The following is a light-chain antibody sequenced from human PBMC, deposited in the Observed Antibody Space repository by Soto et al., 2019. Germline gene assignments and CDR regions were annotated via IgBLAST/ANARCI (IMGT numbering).Light chain of an antibody. CDR3: QQGSRTLT. Sequence: DIQMTQSPSTLSASIGDRVTITCRASQTITRWMAWYQQKPGKAPKLLIYDASTLESGVPSRFSGSRSGTEFTLTISSLQPDDFATYYCQQGSRTLTFGGGTKVEIK. CDR2: DAS. V-gene: IGKV1-5*01. CDR1: QTITRW. J-gene: IGKJ4*01.